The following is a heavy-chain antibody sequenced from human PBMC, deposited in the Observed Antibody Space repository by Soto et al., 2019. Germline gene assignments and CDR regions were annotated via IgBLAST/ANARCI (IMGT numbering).Heavy chain of an antibody. V-gene: IGHV4-39*01. CDR2: IYYSGST. D-gene: IGHD6-19*01. CDR3: ARLLAVAGRTVDY. CDR1: GGSISSSSYY. J-gene: IGHJ4*02. Sequence: QLQLQESGPGLVKPSETLSLTCTVSGGSISSSSYYWGWIRQPPGKGLEWIGSIYYSGSTYYNPSLKSRVTISVDTSKNQFSLKLSSVTAADTAVYYCARLLAVAGRTVDYWGQGTLVTVSS.